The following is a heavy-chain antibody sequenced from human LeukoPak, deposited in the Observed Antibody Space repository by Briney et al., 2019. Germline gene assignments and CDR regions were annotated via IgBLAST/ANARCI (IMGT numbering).Heavy chain of an antibody. CDR3: ARGPSYNWNNFDP. Sequence: PSQTLSLTCTVSGGSISSGGYYWSWIRQHPGKGLEWIGYIYYSGSTYYNPSLKSRVTISVDTSKNQFSLKLSSVTAADTAVYYCARGPSYNWNNFDPWGQGTLVTVSS. V-gene: IGHV4-31*03. CDR1: GGSISSGGYY. CDR2: IYYSGST. D-gene: IGHD1/OR15-1a*01. J-gene: IGHJ5*02.